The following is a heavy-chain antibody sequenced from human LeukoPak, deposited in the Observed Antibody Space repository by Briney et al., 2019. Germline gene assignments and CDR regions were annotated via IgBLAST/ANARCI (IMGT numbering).Heavy chain of an antibody. CDR3: AKDGNCGGDCYGWFDP. V-gene: IGHV3-33*06. CDR2: IWHDRSDTYGSNK. Sequence: GKSLRLPCAASGFMFSRSDIHWVRQAPGKGLEWVAVIWHDRSDTYGSNKYYADSVKGRFTISRDNSKNTVYLQMNSLRVEDTAVYYCAKDGNCGGDCYGWFDPWGQGALVTVSS. J-gene: IGHJ5*02. D-gene: IGHD2-21*02. CDR1: GFMFSRSD.